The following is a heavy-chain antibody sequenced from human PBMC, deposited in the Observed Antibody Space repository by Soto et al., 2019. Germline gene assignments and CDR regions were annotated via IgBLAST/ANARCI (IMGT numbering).Heavy chain of an antibody. D-gene: IGHD3-22*01. CDR3: ARDRLRGYDSSGFYS. J-gene: IGHJ4*02. CDR2: INPSDGNS. CDR1: GYSFSFYG. V-gene: IGHV1-18*01. Sequence: ASVKVSCKASGYSFSFYGINWVRQAPGQGLEWMGWINPSDGNSNFAQKFEDRVTMTTATSTNTVFLELRSLKSDYTAIYYCARDRLRGYDSSGFYSWGQGTMVTVSS.